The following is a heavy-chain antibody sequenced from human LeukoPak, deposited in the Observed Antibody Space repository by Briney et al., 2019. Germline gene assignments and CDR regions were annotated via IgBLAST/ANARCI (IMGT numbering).Heavy chain of an antibody. V-gene: IGHV1-2*02. J-gene: IGHJ5*02. CDR1: VYTFTGYF. CDR2: ITPNSGGT. Sequence: ASVKLSCKASVYTFTGYFMHWVRQAPGQGLEWMGWITPNSGGTNYAQKFQGRVTMTRDTSTSTGYMELSMLTSDDTSVYYWASIDNWFDPWGQGTLVTVSS. D-gene: IGHD1-26*01. CDR3: ASIDNWFDP.